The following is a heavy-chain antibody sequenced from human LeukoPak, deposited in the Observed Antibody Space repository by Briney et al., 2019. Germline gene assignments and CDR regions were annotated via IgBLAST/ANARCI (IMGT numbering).Heavy chain of an antibody. CDR1: GGSFSVYY. CDR3: AGGGPIVATDY. J-gene: IGHJ4*02. Sequence: SETLSLTCAIYGGSFSVYYWSWIRQPPGKGLEWIGEINHSGSTNYNPSLKSRVTISVDTSKNQFSLKLSSVTAADTAVYYCAGGGPIVATDYWGQGTLVTVSS. CDR2: INHSGST. D-gene: IGHD5-12*01. V-gene: IGHV4-34*01.